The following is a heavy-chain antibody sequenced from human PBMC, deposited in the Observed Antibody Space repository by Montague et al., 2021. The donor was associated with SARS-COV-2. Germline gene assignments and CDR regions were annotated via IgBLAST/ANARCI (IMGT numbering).Heavy chain of an antibody. Sequence: SETLSLTCAVYGGSFSGYYWSWIRQPPGKGLEWIGEINHSGSTNYNPSLKRQVTISVDTSKNQFSLKLSSVTAADTAVYYCARGSWHIVVVTAIRDGYYGMDVWGQGTTVTVSS. J-gene: IGHJ6*02. V-gene: IGHV4-34*01. D-gene: IGHD2-21*02. CDR1: GGSFSGYY. CDR3: ARGSWHIVVVTAIRDGYYGMDV. CDR2: INHSGST.